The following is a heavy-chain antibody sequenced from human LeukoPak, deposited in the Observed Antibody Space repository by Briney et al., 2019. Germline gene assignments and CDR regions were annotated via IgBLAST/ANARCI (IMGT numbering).Heavy chain of an antibody. CDR1: GLTFDDYG. CDR3: ARGNSGSYSQDWFDP. CDR2: INWNGGST. V-gene: IGHV3-20*04. D-gene: IGHD1-26*01. Sequence: PGGSLRLSCAASGLTFDDYGMSWVRQAPGKGLEWVSGINWNGGSTGYADSVKGRFTISRDNAKNSLYLQMNSLRDDDMALYYCARGNSGSYSQDWFDPWGQGTLVTVSP. J-gene: IGHJ5*02.